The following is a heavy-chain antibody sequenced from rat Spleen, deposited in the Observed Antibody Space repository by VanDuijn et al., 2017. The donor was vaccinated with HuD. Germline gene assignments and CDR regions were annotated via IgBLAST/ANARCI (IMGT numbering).Heavy chain of an antibody. J-gene: IGHJ3*01. D-gene: IGHD1-2*01. CDR3: ARADSSYRMFAY. Sequence: EVQLVESGGGLVQPGGSLKLSCAASGFTFSDYYMAWVRQAPKKGLEWVTSISNGGSNSYYGDSVKGRFTASRDNAKNTLYLQMDSLRSEDTATYYCARADSSYRMFAYWGQGTLVTVSS. CDR2: ISNGGSNS. V-gene: IGHV5-25*01. CDR1: GFTFSDYY.